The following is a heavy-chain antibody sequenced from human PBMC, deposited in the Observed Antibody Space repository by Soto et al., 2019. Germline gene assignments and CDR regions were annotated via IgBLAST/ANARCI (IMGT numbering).Heavy chain of an antibody. CDR3: AKALRPSLNFFYYMDV. D-gene: IGHD2-2*01. J-gene: IGHJ6*03. CDR2: LGGNGFTT. Sequence: EVQLLESGGGLVQPGGSLRLSCVVSGFTCGSYAMSWVRQAPEKGPEWVAILGGNGFTTYYADSEKGRFTISGDKYKSTLFLQMNSLRADDTGVYYCAKALRPSLNFFYYMDVWGRGTSVTVSS. V-gene: IGHV3-23*01. CDR1: GFTCGSYA.